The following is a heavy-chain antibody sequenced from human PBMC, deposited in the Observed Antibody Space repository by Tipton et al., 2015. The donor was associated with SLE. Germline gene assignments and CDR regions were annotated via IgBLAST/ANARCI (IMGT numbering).Heavy chain of an antibody. D-gene: IGHD2/OR15-2a*01. CDR1: GGSFSDYY. CDR3: ARGIVAAFFY. CDR2: VTHDGSA. V-gene: IGHV4-34*01. J-gene: IGHJ4*02. Sequence: TLSLTCAVYGGSFSDYYWTWIRQPPGRGLEWVGEVTHDGSANYNPSLKSRLTVSVDTSKSQFSLKLTSVTAAATAVYYCARGIVAAFFYWGQGTLVTVSS.